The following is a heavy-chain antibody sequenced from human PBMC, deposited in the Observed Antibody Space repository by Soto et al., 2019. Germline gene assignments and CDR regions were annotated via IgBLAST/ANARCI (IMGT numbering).Heavy chain of an antibody. V-gene: IGHV3-7*03. J-gene: IGHJ4*02. CDR1: GFTFSSYW. Sequence: PVGSLRLSCAASGFTFSSYWMSWVRQAPGKGLEWVANIKQDGSEKYYVDSVKGRFTISRDNAKNSLYLQMNSLRAEDTAVYYCARDQGYSSGWLDYWGQGTLVTVSS. CDR3: ARDQGYSSGWLDY. D-gene: IGHD6-19*01. CDR2: IKQDGSEK.